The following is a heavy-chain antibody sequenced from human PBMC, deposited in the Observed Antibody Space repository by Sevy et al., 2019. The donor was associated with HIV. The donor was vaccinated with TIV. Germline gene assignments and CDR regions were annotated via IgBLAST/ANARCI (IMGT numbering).Heavy chain of an antibody. CDR3: AKDLRSNLLYNDRWSGSSGMDV. D-gene: IGHD3-3*01. Sequence: GGSLRLSCAASGFTFSSYGIHWVRQAPGKGLEWVAVISHDGSHKYNADSVKGRFIISRENSKNALYLQMSSLRVDDTAVYYCAKDLRSNLLYNDRWSGSSGMDVWGQGTTVTVSS. J-gene: IGHJ6*02. CDR1: GFTFSSYG. CDR2: ISHDGSHK. V-gene: IGHV3-30*18.